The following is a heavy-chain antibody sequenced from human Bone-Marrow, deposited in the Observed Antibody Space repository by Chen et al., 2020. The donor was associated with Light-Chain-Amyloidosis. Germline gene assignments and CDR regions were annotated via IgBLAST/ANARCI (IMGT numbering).Heavy chain of an antibody. V-gene: IGHV5-51*01. J-gene: IGHJ4*02. Sequence: YWIGWVRQMPGKGLEWMGVIYLDDSDARYSPSFEGQVTISADKSITTAYLQWRSLKASDTAMYYCARRRDGYNFDYWGQGTLVTVSS. D-gene: IGHD5-12*01. CDR3: ARRRDGYNFDY. CDR2: IYLDDSDA. CDR1: YW.